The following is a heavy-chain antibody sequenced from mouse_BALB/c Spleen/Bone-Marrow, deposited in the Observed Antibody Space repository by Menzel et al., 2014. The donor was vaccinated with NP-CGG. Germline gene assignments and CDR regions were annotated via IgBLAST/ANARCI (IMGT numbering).Heavy chain of an antibody. J-gene: IGHJ4*01. CDR1: GFTFSNYG. CDR3: ARLTPDYAMDY. D-gene: IGHD1-3*01. V-gene: IGHV5-6*01. Sequence: EVKLMDSGGDLVKPGGSLKLSCAASGFTFSNYGMSWVRPTPDKRLEWVATISSGGSYTYFPDSVKGRFTISRDNAKNTLYLQMNSLKSEDAAMYYCARLTPDYAMDYWGQGTSVTVSS. CDR2: ISSGGSYT.